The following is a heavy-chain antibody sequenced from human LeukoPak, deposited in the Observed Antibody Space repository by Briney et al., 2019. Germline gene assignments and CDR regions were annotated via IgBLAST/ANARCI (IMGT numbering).Heavy chain of an antibody. D-gene: IGHD6-13*01. Sequence: PGGSLRLSCAASGSTFSSYSMNWVRQAPGKGLEWVSSISSSSSYIYYADSVKGRFTISRDNAKNSLYLQMNSLRAEDTAVYYCARMVSSSSWYRFDYWGQGTLVTVSS. CDR2: ISSSSSYI. CDR3: ARMVSSSSWYRFDY. V-gene: IGHV3-21*01. CDR1: GSTFSSYS. J-gene: IGHJ4*02.